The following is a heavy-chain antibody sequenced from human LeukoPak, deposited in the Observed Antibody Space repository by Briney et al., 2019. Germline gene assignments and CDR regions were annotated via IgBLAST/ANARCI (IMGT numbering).Heavy chain of an antibody. D-gene: IGHD3-22*01. CDR1: GYTFTSYD. Sequence: SVKVSCKASGYTFTSYDINWVRQATGQGLEWMGGIIPIFGTANYAQKFQGRVTITTDESTSTAYMELSSLRSEDTAVYYCARVPSSRDSSRDYYYYYMDVWGKGTTVTVSS. J-gene: IGHJ6*03. V-gene: IGHV1-69*05. CDR2: IIPIFGTA. CDR3: ARVPSSRDSSRDYYYYYMDV.